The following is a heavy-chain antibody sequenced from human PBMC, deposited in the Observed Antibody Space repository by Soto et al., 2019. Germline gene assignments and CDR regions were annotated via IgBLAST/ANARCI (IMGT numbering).Heavy chain of an antibody. D-gene: IGHD3-22*01. J-gene: IGHJ4*02. CDR1: GFPFSSYS. CDR3: AKGSSGYYDTLDY. CDR2: IIGSGSGI. V-gene: IGHV3-23*01. Sequence: PGGSLRLSCAASGFPFSSYSIYWVRQATGRGLEWVSGIIGSGSGIYYSASVKGRFTISRENSKNTLYLQMNSLRAEDTPVYYYAKGSSGYYDTLDYWTQGTLVTVSS.